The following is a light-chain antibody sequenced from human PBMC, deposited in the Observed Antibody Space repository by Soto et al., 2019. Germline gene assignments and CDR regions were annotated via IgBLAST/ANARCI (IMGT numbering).Light chain of an antibody. CDR3: QSYDNNSDYV. V-gene: IGLV1-40*01. J-gene: IGLJ1*01. Sequence: VLTQPPSVSGAPGQRVTISCTGSSSNIGAGYVVHWYQQLPGAAPKLLIFSDNNRPSGVPDRFSGSKSGTSASLAITGLQTEDEADYYCQSYDNNSDYVFGTGTKVTVL. CDR1: SSNIGAGYV. CDR2: SDN.